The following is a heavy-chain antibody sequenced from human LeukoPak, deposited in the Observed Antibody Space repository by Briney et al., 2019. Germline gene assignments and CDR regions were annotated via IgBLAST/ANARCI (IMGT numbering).Heavy chain of an antibody. CDR1: GYTFTGYY. CDR3: ARSRSSSGWFDP. D-gene: IGHD6-19*01. J-gene: IGHJ5*02. Sequence: ASAKVSCKASGYTFTGYYMHWVRQAPGQGLEWMGWINPNSGGTNYAQKFQGRVTMTRDTSISTAYMELSRLRSDDTAVYYCARSRSSSGWFDPWGQGTLVTVSS. CDR2: INPNSGGT. V-gene: IGHV1-2*02.